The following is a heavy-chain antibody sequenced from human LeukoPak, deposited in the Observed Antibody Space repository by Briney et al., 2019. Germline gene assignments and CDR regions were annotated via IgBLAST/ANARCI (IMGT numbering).Heavy chain of an antibody. CDR1: GYTFTSYD. Sequence: ASARVSCKASGYTFTSYDINWVRQATGQGLEWMGWMNPNSGNTGYAQKFQGRVTMTRNTSISTAYMELSSLRSEDTAVYYCARGLSSDGGDAFDIWGQGTMVTVSS. V-gene: IGHV1-8*01. J-gene: IGHJ3*02. D-gene: IGHD6-6*01. CDR3: ARGLSSDGGDAFDI. CDR2: MNPNSGNT.